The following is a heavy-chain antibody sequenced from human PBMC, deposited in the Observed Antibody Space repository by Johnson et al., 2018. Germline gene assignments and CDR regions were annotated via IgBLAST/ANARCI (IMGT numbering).Heavy chain of an antibody. V-gene: IGHV5-51*04. D-gene: IGHD3-22*01. J-gene: IGHJ3*02. CDR1: GYTFPTYW. CDR2: IYPGDSDI. Sequence: VQLVQSGAEVKKPGESLKISCKGSGYTFPTYWIGWVRQMPGKGLEWMGIIYPGDSDIRYSPSFQGQVTISADKPISPVYLHWSRLKAPDTAMYYCARHRAAYYYESSGYYLDAFDIWGQGTMVTVSS. CDR3: ARHRAAYYYESSGYYLDAFDI.